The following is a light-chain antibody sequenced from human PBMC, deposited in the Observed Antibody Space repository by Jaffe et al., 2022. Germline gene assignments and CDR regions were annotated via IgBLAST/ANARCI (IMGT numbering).Light chain of an antibody. J-gene: IGKJ1*01. CDR2: GAS. CDR3: QQYGSSPQT. Sequence: EIVLTQSPGTLSLSPGERVTLSCRASQSVSSRYLVWYQQKPGQAPRLLIYGASRRATGIPDRFSGSGSETDFTLTISRLEPEDFAVYYCQQYGSSPQTFGQGTKVEIK. CDR1: QSVSSRY. V-gene: IGKV3-20*01.